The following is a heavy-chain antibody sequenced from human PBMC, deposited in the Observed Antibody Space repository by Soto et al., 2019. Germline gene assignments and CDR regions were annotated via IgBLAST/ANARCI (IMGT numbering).Heavy chain of an antibody. CDR2: IHSSGTF. J-gene: IGHJ6*02. D-gene: IGHD5-12*01. CDR1: GASISNAY. Sequence: QVQLQESGPGLMKPSETLSLTCTVSGASISNAYWSWIRQAAGKRLEWIGRIHSSGTFNYNPSLKSRVSISRDTSKNQISLKLSSVTAADTAVYYCARDNIVSKGYGMDVWGQGTTVTVSS. CDR3: ARDNIVSKGYGMDV. V-gene: IGHV4-4*07.